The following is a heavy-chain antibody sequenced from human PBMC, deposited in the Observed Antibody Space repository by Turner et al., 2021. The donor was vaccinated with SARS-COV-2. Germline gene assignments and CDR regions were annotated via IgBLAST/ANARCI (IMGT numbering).Heavy chain of an antibody. CDR1: GFTFNLHA. Sequence: EVQVLESGGRLVQPGGSLRLSCTASGFTFNLHAFNWVRKAPGKGLEWVSAISGSGESTFYAGSVHGRFTITRDQSNNTVYLQMNNLRAEDTSVYYFARERRTSSWYDNYGMDVWGQGTTVTVSS. CDR3: ARERRTSSWYDNYGMDV. D-gene: IGHD2-2*01. CDR2: ISGSGEST. J-gene: IGHJ6*02. V-gene: IGHV3-23*01.